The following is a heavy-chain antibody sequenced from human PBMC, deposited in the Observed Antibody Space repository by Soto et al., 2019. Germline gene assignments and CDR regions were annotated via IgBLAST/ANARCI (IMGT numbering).Heavy chain of an antibody. J-gene: IGHJ4*02. Sequence: GGSLRLSCVASGITFRSRAMSWVRQAPGEGLEWVSTTTDTDGDRKYADSVRGRFTISRDNSRSTLYLQMNSLRAEDTAVYHCAKVDGNISERGYYFDSWGQGTVVTVSS. CDR3: AKVDGNISERGYYFDS. D-gene: IGHD5-12*01. CDR1: GITFRSRA. V-gene: IGHV3-23*01. CDR2: TTDTDGDR.